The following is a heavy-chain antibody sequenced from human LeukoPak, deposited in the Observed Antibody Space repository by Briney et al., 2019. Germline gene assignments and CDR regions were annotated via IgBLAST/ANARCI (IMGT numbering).Heavy chain of an antibody. J-gene: IGHJ4*02. CDR2: VNSDESST. V-gene: IGHV3-74*01. CDR1: GFTFSSYW. Sequence: GGSLRLSCAASGFTFSSYWMHWVRQAPRKGLVWVSRVNSDESSTSYADSVKGRFTISRDNTKNTLYLQMNSLRAEDTAVYYCARGGSSRPGYFDYWGQGTLVTVSS. CDR3: ARGGSSRPGYFDY. D-gene: IGHD6-13*01.